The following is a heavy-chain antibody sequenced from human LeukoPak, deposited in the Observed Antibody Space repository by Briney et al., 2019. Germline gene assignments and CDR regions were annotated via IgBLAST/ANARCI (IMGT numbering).Heavy chain of an antibody. V-gene: IGHV3-23*01. CDR1: GFTFSSYA. Sequence: GGSLRLSCAASGFTFSSYAMSWVRQAPGKGLEWVSVISASGGNTYYADSVKGRFTISRDNSKNTLYLQMNSLRAEDTAVYYCAKAGYEYNMFFDYWGQGALVTVSS. D-gene: IGHD6-6*01. J-gene: IGHJ4*02. CDR3: AKAGYEYNMFFDY. CDR2: ISASGGNT.